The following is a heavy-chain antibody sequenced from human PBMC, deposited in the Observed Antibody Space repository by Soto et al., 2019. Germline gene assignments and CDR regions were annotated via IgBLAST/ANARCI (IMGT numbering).Heavy chain of an antibody. V-gene: IGHV1-18*04. D-gene: IGHD3-10*01. J-gene: IGHJ4*02. CDR2: ISGYNGKT. Sequence: ASVKVSCKASGYTFTSFGVSWLRQAPGQGPEWMGWISGYNGKTKYTQKVQGRVTLATDTSTATAYMELRSLRSDDAAVYFCARDKMIDDFGLGSFDYWGQGTVVTVSS. CDR3: ARDKMIDDFGLGSFDY. CDR1: GYTFTSFG.